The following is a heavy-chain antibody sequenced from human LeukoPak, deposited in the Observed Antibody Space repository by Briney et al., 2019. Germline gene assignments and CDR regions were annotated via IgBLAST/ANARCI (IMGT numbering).Heavy chain of an antibody. CDR2: IYPGDSDT. D-gene: IGHD3-10*01. J-gene: IGHJ6*03. Sequence: GESLKISCKGSGYSFTSYWIGWVRQMPGKGLEWMGIIYPGDSDTGYSPSFQGQVTISADKSISTAYLQWSSLKASDTAMYYCARLLTMVRGVPYYYYYYYMDVWGKGTTVTVSS. CDR1: GYSFTSYW. V-gene: IGHV5-51*01. CDR3: ARLLTMVRGVPYYYYYYYMDV.